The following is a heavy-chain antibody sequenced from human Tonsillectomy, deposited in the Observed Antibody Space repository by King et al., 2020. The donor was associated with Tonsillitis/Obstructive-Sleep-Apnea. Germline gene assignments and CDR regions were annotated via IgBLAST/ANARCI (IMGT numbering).Heavy chain of an antibody. V-gene: IGHV3-23*04. CDR3: AKRYCTGASCTFFDS. CDR2: LYSNVGST. J-gene: IGHJ4*02. Sequence: VQLVESGGGLVQPGGSLRLSCTASGFTFRRLSMSWVRQAPGKGLEWVSVLYSNVGSTYDADSGKGRFTISRDNSNNTLYLKMDSLRAEDTAVYYCAKRYCTGASCTFFDSWGQGTLVTVSS. D-gene: IGHD2-8*02. CDR1: GFTFRRLS.